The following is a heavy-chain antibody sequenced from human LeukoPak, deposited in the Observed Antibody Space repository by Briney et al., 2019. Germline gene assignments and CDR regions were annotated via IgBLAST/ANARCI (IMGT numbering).Heavy chain of an antibody. CDR2: ISGSDDST. J-gene: IGHJ4*02. D-gene: IGHD2-15*01. V-gene: IGHV3-23*01. Sequence: GGSLRLSCAASGFIFSNYAMSWVRQAPGKGLEWVSTISGSDDSTYYADSARGRFTISRDNSKNTLYLQMNSLRAEDTAVYYCAKSRSGGGSCYNYWGQGTLVTVSS. CDR3: AKSRSGGGSCYNY. CDR1: GFIFSNYA.